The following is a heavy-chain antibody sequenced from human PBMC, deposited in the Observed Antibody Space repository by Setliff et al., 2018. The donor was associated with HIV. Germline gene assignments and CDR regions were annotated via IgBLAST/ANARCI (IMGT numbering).Heavy chain of an antibody. CDR3: ANSIAAAGVFDY. J-gene: IGHJ4*02. CDR2: ISGSGGST. CDR1: GFTFSSYA. Sequence: PGGSLRLSCAASGFTFSSYAMSWVRQAPGKGLEWVSAISGSGGSTYYADSVKGRFTISRDNSKNTLYLQMNSLRAEDTAVYYCANSIAAAGVFDYWGQGALVTVSS. V-gene: IGHV3-23*01. D-gene: IGHD6-13*01.